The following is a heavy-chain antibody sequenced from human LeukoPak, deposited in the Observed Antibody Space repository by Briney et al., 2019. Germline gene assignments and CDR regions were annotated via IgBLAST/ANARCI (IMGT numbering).Heavy chain of an antibody. J-gene: IGHJ4*02. D-gene: IGHD5-18*01. CDR3: ARSGYTISAYHSDF. CDR1: GVSIQSYW. V-gene: IGHV4-4*07. CDR2: IYTTGRT. Sequence: PSETLSLTCDVSGVSIQSYWWSWVRKPAGKGLEWIGRIYTTGRTNYSPSFQSRVTMSIDVSSNQFSLTLGSVTAADTAVYYCARSGYTISAYHSDFWGQGAPVTVSS.